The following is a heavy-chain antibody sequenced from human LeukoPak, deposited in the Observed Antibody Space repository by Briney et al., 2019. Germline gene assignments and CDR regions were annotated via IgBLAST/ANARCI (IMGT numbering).Heavy chain of an antibody. CDR1: GYTFTGYD. CDR2: INPNSGGT. V-gene: IGHV1-2*02. J-gene: IGHJ4*02. CDR3: ARPYCRGGSCTSFWDY. D-gene: IGHD2-15*01. Sequence: ASVKVSCKASGYTFTGYDLHWVRQAPGQGLEWMGWINPNSGGTNYAQKFQGRVTMTRDTSSTTAYMELRWLRSDGTAVYYCARPYCRGGSCTSFWDYWGQGTLVTVSS.